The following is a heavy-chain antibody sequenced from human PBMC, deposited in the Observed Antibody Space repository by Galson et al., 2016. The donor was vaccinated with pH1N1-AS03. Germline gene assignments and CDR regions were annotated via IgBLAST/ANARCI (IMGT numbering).Heavy chain of an antibody. V-gene: IGHV3-23*01. CDR3: AKDLWRAAVAGSGALDM. Sequence: SLRLSCADSEFSLPNYGMYWVRQAPGKGLEWVSSISFSGGSTYYADSVKGRFTISRDISKNTVYLQMRSLRGDDTAIYYCAKDLWRAAVAGSGALDMWGHGTMVTVSS. CDR2: ISFSGGST. D-gene: IGHD6-19*01. J-gene: IGHJ3*02. CDR1: EFSLPNYG.